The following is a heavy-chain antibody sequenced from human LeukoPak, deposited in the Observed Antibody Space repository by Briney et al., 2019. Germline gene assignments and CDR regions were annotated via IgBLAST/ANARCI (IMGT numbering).Heavy chain of an antibody. CDR2: INPNSGGT. CDR3: ARDGLYCTNGVCSSDI. D-gene: IGHD2-8*01. CDR1: GYTFTAYY. J-gene: IGHJ3*02. V-gene: IGHV1-2*02. Sequence: ASVKVSCKASGYTFTAYYMHWVRQAPGQGLEWMGWINPNSGGTNFAVKFQGRVTMTRDTSISTAYMELTRLRSDDTAVYYCARDGLYCTNGVCSSDIWGQGTLVTVSS.